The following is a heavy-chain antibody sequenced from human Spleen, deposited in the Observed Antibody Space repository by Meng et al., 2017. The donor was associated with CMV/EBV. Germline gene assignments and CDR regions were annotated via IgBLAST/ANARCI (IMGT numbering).Heavy chain of an antibody. CDR2: IYYSGST. J-gene: IGHJ6*02. V-gene: IGHV4-30-4*02. D-gene: IGHD2-8*01. Sequence: SETLSLTCTVSGGALSSGDYYWSWIRQPPGKGLEWIGCIYYSGSTYYNPSLKSRVTISVDTSKNQFSLKLSSVTAADTAVYYCARDSRTNGVPYGLDVWGQGTTVTVSS. CDR1: GGALSSGDYY. CDR3: ARDSRTNGVPYGLDV.